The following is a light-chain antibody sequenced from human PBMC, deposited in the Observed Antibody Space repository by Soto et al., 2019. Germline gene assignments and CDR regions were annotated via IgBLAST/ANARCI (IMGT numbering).Light chain of an antibody. CDR1: QSVRSSN. CDR3: QQYGSSPRT. CDR2: GAS. J-gene: IGKJ1*01. Sequence: EIVLTQSPGTLSLSPGERATLSCRASQSVRSSNLAWYQQKPGQAPRLLIYGASARATGIPDRFSGSGSGTDFTLTISRLEPEDFAVYFCQQYGSSPRTFGPETKVEFK. V-gene: IGKV3-20*01.